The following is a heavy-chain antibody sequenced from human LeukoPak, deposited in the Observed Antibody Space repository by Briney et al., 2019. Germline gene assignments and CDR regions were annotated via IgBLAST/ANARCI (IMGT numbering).Heavy chain of an antibody. CDR3: ARQGYGGNPQGAADY. J-gene: IGHJ4*02. CDR1: GYTFTSYD. CDR2: ISTYNGNT. D-gene: IGHD4-23*01. Sequence: ASVKVSCKASGYTFTSYDINWVRQAPGQGLEWMGWISTYNGNTNYAQKLQGRVTMTTDTSTSTAYMELRSLRSDDTAVYYCARQGYGGNPQGAADYWGQGTLVTVSS. V-gene: IGHV1-18*01.